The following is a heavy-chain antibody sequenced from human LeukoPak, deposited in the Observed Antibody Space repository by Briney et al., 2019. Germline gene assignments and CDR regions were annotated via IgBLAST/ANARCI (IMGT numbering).Heavy chain of an antibody. CDR2: LSGSGITT. J-gene: IGHJ4*01. Sequence: GGSLRLSCVASGFTFSNSAMSWVRQAPGKGLEWVSTLSGSGITTYYADSVKGRFTISRDNSKNTLYLQMNSLRAEDTAVYYCAKGIYSSGWSYFDYWGHGTLITVSS. CDR1: GFTFSNSA. D-gene: IGHD6-19*01. CDR3: AKGIYSSGWSYFDY. V-gene: IGHV3-23*01.